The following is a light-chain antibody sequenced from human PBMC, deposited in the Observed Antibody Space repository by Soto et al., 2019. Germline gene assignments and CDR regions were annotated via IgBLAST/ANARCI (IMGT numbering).Light chain of an antibody. J-gene: IGKJ4*01. Sequence: EIVLTQSPASLSLSPGERATLSCRASHSVGSSLGWYQQRPGQAPRLLIYDASNRATGIPARFSGSGSGTDFTLTISSLEPEDFAVYSCQQRSNWPLTFGGGTKVEIK. CDR3: QQRSNWPLT. V-gene: IGKV3-11*01. CDR2: DAS. CDR1: HSVGSS.